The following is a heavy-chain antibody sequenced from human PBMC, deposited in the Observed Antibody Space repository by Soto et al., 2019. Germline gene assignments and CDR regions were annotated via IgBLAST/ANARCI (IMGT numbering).Heavy chain of an antibody. J-gene: IGHJ5*02. CDR1: GFTFSNYW. CDR3: AKGMAVAANWFDP. D-gene: IGHD6-19*01. V-gene: IGHV3-7*01. CDR2: IKQDGSER. Sequence: EVQLVESGGGLAQPGGSLRLSCVASGFTFSNYWMNWVRQAPGKGPEWVANIKQDGSERYYVDSVKGRFTISRDNAKNSLYLQMNSLRAEDTAVYYCAKGMAVAANWFDPWGQGILVTVSS.